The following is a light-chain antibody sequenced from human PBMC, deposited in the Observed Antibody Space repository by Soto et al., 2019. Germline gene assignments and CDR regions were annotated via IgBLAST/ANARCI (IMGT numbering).Light chain of an antibody. Sequence: QSVVTQPGPVSGAPGPSITISRPGTNRAVGGYNYVSWYQQHPGKAPKLMIYDVSNRPSGVSNRFSGSKSGNTASLTISGLQAEDEADYYCSSYTSSRTNVFGTGTKVTVL. CDR3: SSYTSSRTNV. J-gene: IGLJ1*01. CDR1: NRAVGGYNY. V-gene: IGLV2-14*01. CDR2: DVS.